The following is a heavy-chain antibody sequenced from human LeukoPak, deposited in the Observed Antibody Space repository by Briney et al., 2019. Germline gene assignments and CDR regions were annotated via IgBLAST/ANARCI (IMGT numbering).Heavy chain of an antibody. V-gene: IGHV4-34*01. J-gene: IGHJ4*02. CDR1: GGSFSGYY. D-gene: IGHD5-18*01. CDR2: INHSGST. CDR3: ARGRYSYGYDY. Sequence: SETLSLTCAVYGGSFSGYYWSWLRQPPGKGLEWIGEINHSGSTNYNPSLKSRVTISVDTSKNQFSLKLSSVTAADTAVYYCARGRYSYGYDYWGQGTLVTVSS.